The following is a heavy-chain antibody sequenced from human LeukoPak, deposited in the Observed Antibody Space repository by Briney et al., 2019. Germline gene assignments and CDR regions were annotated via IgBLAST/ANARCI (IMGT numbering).Heavy chain of an antibody. Sequence: PGGSVTLSCAASGFTFSSYEMNWVGQAAGKGLEWVSYISSSANTIYYADSVKGRFTISRDNAKNSLYLQMNGLRAEDTAVYYCARDGGILYSSAWNDYWGQGTLVTVSS. J-gene: IGHJ4*02. V-gene: IGHV3-48*03. D-gene: IGHD6-25*01. CDR1: GFTFSSYE. CDR3: ARDGGILYSSAWNDY. CDR2: ISSSANTI.